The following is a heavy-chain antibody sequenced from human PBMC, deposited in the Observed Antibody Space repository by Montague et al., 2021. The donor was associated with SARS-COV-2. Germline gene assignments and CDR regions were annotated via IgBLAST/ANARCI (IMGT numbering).Heavy chain of an antibody. CDR3: ARLGLLPYYFDV. V-gene: IGHV4-59*08. D-gene: IGHD3/OR15-3a*01. Sequence: TYYHSSLKSRVTMSADTSKNQFSLRVTSVTAADTAMYYCARLGLLPYYFDVWGRGALVTVYS. CDR2: T. J-gene: IGHJ2*01.